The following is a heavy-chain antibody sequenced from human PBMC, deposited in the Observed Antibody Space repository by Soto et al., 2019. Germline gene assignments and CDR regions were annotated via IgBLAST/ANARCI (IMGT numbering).Heavy chain of an antibody. CDR3: AREPRGWYSLKPHRYGMDV. D-gene: IGHD6-19*01. CDR2: IIPIFGTA. J-gene: IGHJ6*02. CDR1: GGTFSSYG. V-gene: IGHV1-69*05. Sequence: SMKVSCKASGGTFSSYGISWVRQAPGQGLEWVGGIIPIFGTANYAQKFQGWVTMTRDTSISTAYMELSRLRSDDTAVYYCAREPRGWYSLKPHRYGMDVSGQGTTVTVSS.